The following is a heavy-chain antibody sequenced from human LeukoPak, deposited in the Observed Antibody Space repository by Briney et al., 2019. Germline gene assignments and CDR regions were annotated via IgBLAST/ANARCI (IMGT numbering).Heavy chain of an antibody. CDR1: GFTFSSYG. V-gene: IGHV3-30*02. J-gene: IGHJ4*02. Sequence: PGGSLRLSCAASGFTFSSYGMHWVRQAPGKGLEWVAFIRYDGSNKYYADSVKGRFTISRDNSKNTLYLQMNSLRAEDTAVYYCAKDISVVPAAHFDYWGQGTLVTVSS. CDR3: AKDISVVPAAHFDY. CDR2: IRYDGSNK. D-gene: IGHD2-2*01.